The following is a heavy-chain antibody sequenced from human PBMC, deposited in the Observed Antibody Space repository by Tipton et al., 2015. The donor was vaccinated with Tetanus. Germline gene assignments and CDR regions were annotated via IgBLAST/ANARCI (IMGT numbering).Heavy chain of an antibody. V-gene: IGHV4-31*03. CDR3: ARHQSGYFTPFDY. D-gene: IGHD3-3*01. J-gene: IGHJ4*02. CDR2: IYSSGST. CDR1: GVSISGGRYY. Sequence: TLSLTCTVSGVSISGGRYYWSWIRQRPGKGLEWIGDIYSSGSTYTDPSLKGRVTISVDTSENQFSLRLNSVTAADTGVYYCARHQSGYFTPFDYWGQGNLVTVSS.